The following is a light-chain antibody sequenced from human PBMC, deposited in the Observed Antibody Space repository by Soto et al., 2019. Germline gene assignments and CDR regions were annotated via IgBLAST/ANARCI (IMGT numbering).Light chain of an antibody. V-gene: IGLV1-47*01. CDR1: SSNFGGSH. Sequence: QSVLTQPPSASGTPGQRVTIPCSGSSSNFGGSHVYWYQQLPGAAPKLLIYRSTKRPSGVPDRFSGSKSGTSASLAISGLRSEDEAHYYCATWDGGLRTGVFGGGTKLTVL. CDR3: ATWDGGLRTGV. CDR2: RST. J-gene: IGLJ3*02.